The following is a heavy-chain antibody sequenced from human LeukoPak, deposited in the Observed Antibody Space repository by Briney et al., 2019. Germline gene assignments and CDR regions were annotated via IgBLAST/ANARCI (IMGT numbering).Heavy chain of an antibody. CDR2: INTYNGNT. CDR1: GYTFINYG. J-gene: IGHJ4*02. D-gene: IGHD6-19*01. V-gene: IGHV1-18*01. Sequence: GASVKVSCKASGYTFINYGITWVRQAPGQGLEWMGWINTYNGNTNYAQRLQGRVTMTTDTSTSTAYMELRGLRSDDTAIYYCARNSHGYGSGWQQFNFDYWGQGTLVTVSS. CDR3: ARNSHGYGSGWQQFNFDY.